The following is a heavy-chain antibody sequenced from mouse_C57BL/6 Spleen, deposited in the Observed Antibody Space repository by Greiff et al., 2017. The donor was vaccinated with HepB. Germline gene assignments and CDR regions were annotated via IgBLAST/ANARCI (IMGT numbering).Heavy chain of an antibody. J-gene: IGHJ1*03. CDR3: ARKYDGHWYFDV. CDR2: IYPRSGNT. D-gene: IGHD2-3*01. V-gene: IGHV1-81*01. Sequence: VKLQESGAELARPGASVKLSCKASGYTFTSYGISWVKQRTGQGLEWIGEIYPRSGNTYYNEKFKGKATLTADKSSSTAYMELRSLTSEDSAVYFCARKYDGHWYFDVWGTGTTVTVSS. CDR1: GYTFTSYG.